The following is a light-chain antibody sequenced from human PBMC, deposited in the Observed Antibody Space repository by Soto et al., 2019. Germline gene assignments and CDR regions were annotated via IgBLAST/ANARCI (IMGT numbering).Light chain of an antibody. V-gene: IGLV2-14*01. J-gene: IGLJ2*01. CDR2: DVS. Sequence: QSALTQPASVSGSPGQSITISCTGTSSDVGGYNYVSWYQQHPGKAPKLMIYDVSNRPSGVSNRFSGSKSGNTASLTISGLQAEDEGDYYCSSYTNSSPLVVFGGGTTLTVL. CDR3: SSYTNSSPLVV. CDR1: SSDVGGYNY.